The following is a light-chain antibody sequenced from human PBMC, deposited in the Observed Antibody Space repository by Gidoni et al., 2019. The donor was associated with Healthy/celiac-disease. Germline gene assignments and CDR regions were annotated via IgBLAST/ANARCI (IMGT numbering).Light chain of an antibody. CDR3: QQYGSSPGYT. CDR1: QSVSSSY. J-gene: IGKJ2*01. Sequence: EIVLTQSPGTLSVSPGARATLSCRASQSVSSSYLAWYQQKPGQAPRLLIYGASSRATGIPDRFSGSGSGTDFTLTISRLEPEDFAVYYCQQYGSSPGYTFGQGTKLEIK. V-gene: IGKV3-20*01. CDR2: GAS.